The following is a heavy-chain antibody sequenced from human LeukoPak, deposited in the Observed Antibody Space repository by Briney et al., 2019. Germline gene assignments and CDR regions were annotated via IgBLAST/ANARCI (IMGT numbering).Heavy chain of an antibody. CDR3: AKDRFYEIVTGYPDY. D-gene: IGHD3-9*01. CDR2: ISWSRGRT. Sequence: PGGSLRLSCAASGFTLSSIGISWVRPAPGKGLEWVSAISWSRGRTYYAEAVKGRFTVSRDISKNTVSLQMNRLRADDTAMYHCAKDRFYEIVTGYPDYWGERTLVTVSP. CDR1: GFTLSSIG. J-gene: IGHJ4*02. V-gene: IGHV3-23*01.